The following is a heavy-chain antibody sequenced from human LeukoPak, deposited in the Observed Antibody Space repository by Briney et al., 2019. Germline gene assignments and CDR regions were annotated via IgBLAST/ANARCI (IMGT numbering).Heavy chain of an antibody. J-gene: IGHJ3*02. CDR2: VSGSGST. CDR1: AFTFSRYA. V-gene: IGHV3-23*01. D-gene: IGHD6-19*01. CDR3: VKGGPTSGWFLGDPFDI. Sequence: GGSLRLSCAASAFTFSRYAMAWVRQAPGKGLEWMSSVSGSGSTYYADSVKGRFTVSRDNSKNTMYLQMNSLRVEDTAVYFCVKGGPTSGWFLGDPFDIWGQGTMVTVS.